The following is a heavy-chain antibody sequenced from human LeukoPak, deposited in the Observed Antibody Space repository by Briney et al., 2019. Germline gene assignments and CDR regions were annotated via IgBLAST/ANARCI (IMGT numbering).Heavy chain of an antibody. J-gene: IGHJ6*02. Sequence: GGSLRLSCAASGFVVSTNYMTWVRQPPGKGLEWVSVIYKDGRTFYTDSVKGRFTISRDNAKNALYLQMDILRVEDTALYFCVRDYQFIQEVWGQGTTVTVSS. D-gene: IGHD2-2*01. V-gene: IGHV3-53*01. CDR2: IYKDGRT. CDR1: GFVVSTNY. CDR3: VRDYQFIQEV.